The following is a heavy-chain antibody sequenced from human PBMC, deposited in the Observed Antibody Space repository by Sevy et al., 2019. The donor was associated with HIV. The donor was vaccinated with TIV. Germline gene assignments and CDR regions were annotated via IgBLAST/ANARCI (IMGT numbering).Heavy chain of an antibody. Sequence: GGSLRLSCAASGFTFSSYWMSWVRQAPGKGLEWVANIKQDGSEKYYVDSVKGRFTISRDNAKNSLYLQMNSLRAEDTAVYYCAREAAMVRGVIILWGALDVWGQGTTVTVSS. CDR2: IKQDGSEK. D-gene: IGHD3-10*01. J-gene: IGHJ6*02. V-gene: IGHV3-7*01. CDR1: GFTFSSYW. CDR3: AREAAMVRGVIILWGALDV.